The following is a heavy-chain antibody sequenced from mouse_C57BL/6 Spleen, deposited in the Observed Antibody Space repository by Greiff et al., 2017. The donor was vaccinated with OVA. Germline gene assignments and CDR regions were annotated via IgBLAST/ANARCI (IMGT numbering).Heavy chain of an antibody. J-gene: IGHJ4*01. CDR1: GYTFTSYW. CDR3: ARRYPDYYAMDY. V-gene: IGHV1-53*01. CDR2: INPSNGGT. D-gene: IGHD2-12*01. Sequence: VQLQQSGTELVKPGASVKLSCKASGYTFTSYWMHWVKQRPGQGLEWIGNINPSNGGTNYNEKFKSKATLTVDKSSSTAYMQLSSLTSEDAAVYYGARRYPDYYAMDYWGQGTSVTVSS.